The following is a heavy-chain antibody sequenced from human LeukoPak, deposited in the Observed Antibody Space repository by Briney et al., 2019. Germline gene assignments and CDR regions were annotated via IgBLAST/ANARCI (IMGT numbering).Heavy chain of an antibody. CDR1: GYTFTSYD. CDR3: ARFAVHRRLAVAGQFGLDY. V-gene: IGHV1-8*03. CDR2: MNPNSGNT. D-gene: IGHD6-19*01. Sequence: ASVKVSCKAPGYTFTSYDINWVRQATGQGLEWMGWMNPNSGNTGYAQKFQGRVTITRNTSISTAYMELSSPRSGDTAVYYCARFAVHRRLAVAGQFGLDYWGQGTLVTVSS. J-gene: IGHJ4*02.